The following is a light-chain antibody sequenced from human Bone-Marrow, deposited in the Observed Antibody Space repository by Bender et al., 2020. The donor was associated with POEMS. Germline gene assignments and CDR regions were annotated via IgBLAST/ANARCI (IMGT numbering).Light chain of an antibody. CDR2: EGN. V-gene: IGLV2-23*01. CDR1: TSDFGSYNL. CDR3: CSYAGSYVV. J-gene: IGLJ2*01. Sequence: QSALTQIASVSGSPGQSITISCTGSTSDFGSYNLVSWYQQHPGKAPKVLIYEGNKRPSGVSNRFSASKSGNTASLTISGLQAEDEADYYCCSYAGSYVVFGGGTKLTVL.